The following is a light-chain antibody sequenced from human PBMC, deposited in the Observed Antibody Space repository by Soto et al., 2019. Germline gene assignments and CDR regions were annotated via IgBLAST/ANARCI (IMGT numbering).Light chain of an antibody. CDR2: NND. J-gene: IGLJ2*01. Sequence: QSVLTQPPSASETPGQRVTISCSGSSSDIGSNTVSWYQQLPGTAPKLLIYNNDQRPSGVPDRFSGSKSGASDSLAIRGLHSEDEADYYCAAWDDSLNVVGFGGGTKLTVL. CDR3: AAWDDSLNVVG. CDR1: SSDIGSNT. V-gene: IGLV1-44*01.